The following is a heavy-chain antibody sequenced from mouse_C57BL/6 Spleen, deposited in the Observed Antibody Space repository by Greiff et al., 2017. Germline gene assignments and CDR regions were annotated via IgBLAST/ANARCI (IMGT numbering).Heavy chain of an antibody. CDR2: IDPETGGT. Sequence: VQLQQSGAELVRPGASVTLSCKASGYTFTDYEMHWVKQTPVHGLEWIGAIDPETGGTAYNQKFKGKAILTADKSSSTAYMELRSLTSEDSAVYYCTRRSPTTVVAPFDYGGQGTTLTVSS. J-gene: IGHJ2*01. D-gene: IGHD1-1*01. V-gene: IGHV1-15*01. CDR1: GYTFTDYE. CDR3: TRRSPTTVVAPFDY.